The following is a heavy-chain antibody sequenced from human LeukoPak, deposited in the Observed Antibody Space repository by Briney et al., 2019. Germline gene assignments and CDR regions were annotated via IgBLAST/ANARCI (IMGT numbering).Heavy chain of an antibody. D-gene: IGHD3-22*01. CDR2: ISSSSSTI. V-gene: IGHV3-48*04. CDR1: GFTFSSYS. J-gene: IGHJ3*02. CDR3: ARETAVIVINDAFDI. Sequence: TGGSLRLSCAASGFTFSSYSMNWVRQAPGKGLEWVSYISSSSSTIYYADSVKGRFTISRDNAKNSLYLQMNSLRAEDTAVYYCARETAVIVINDAFDIWGQGTMVTVSS.